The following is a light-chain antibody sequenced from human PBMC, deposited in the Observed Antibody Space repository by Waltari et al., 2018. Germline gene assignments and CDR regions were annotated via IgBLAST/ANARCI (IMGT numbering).Light chain of an antibody. CDR3: QQYGTSPPYT. CDR1: QSVSSDY. CDR2: AAS. Sequence: EIVLTQSPGTLSLSPGERATLSCRASQSVSSDYLAWYQQKPGQAPRLLIYAASSRATGIPDRFSGSGSGTDFTLTINRLEPEDFAVYYCQQYGTSPPYTFGQGTKLEIK. J-gene: IGKJ2*01. V-gene: IGKV3-20*01.